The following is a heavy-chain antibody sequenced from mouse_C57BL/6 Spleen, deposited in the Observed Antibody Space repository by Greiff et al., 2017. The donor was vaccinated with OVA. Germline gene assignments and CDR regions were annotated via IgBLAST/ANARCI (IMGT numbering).Heavy chain of an antibody. J-gene: IGHJ4*01. Sequence: VKVVESGPELVKPGASVKLSCKASGYTFTSYDINWVKQRPGQGLEWIGWIYPRDGSTKYNEKFKGKATLTVDTSSSTAYMELHSLTSEDSAVYFCAREGDYYGSNFYAMDYWGQGTSVTVSS. CDR1: GYTFTSYD. V-gene: IGHV1-85*01. CDR3: AREGDYYGSNFYAMDY. D-gene: IGHD1-1*01. CDR2: IYPRDGST.